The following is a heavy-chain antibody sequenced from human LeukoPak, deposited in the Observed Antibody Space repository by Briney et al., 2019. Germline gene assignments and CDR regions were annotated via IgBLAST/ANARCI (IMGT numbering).Heavy chain of an antibody. J-gene: IGHJ3*02. D-gene: IGHD6-19*01. CDR2: INHSGST. CDR1: GGSFSGYY. CDR3: AIQQIAVVTDAFDI. V-gene: IGHV4-34*01. Sequence: SETLSLTCAVYGGSFSGYYWSWIRQPPGKGLEWIGEINHSGSTNYNPSLKSRVTISVDTSKNQFSLKLSSVTAADTAVYYCAIQQIAVVTDAFDIWGQGTMVTVSS.